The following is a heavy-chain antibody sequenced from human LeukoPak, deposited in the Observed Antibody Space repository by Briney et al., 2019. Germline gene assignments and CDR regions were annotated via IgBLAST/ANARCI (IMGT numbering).Heavy chain of an antibody. CDR3: ARDSGSYYPVDY. CDR2: ISAYNGNT. Sequence: ASVKVSCKASGYTFTSYGISWVRQAPGQGLEWMGWISAYNGNTNYAQKLQGRVTMTTDTSTCTTYMELRSLRSDDTAVYYCARDSGSYYPVDYWGQGTLVTVSP. J-gene: IGHJ4*02. V-gene: IGHV1-18*01. CDR1: GYTFTSYG. D-gene: IGHD1-26*01.